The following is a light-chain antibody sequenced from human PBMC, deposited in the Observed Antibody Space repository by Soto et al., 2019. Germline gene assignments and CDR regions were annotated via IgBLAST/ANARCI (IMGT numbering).Light chain of an antibody. Sequence: SYELTQSPSVSVAPGQTARITCGGESIGARSVHWYQQRPGQAPVLVVYDDSDRPSGIPERFSGSNSGNTATLTISSVEAGDEADYVCQVWDSSSGVFGGGTQLTVL. CDR3: QVWDSSSGV. CDR1: SIGARS. CDR2: DDS. J-gene: IGLJ7*01. V-gene: IGLV3-21*02.